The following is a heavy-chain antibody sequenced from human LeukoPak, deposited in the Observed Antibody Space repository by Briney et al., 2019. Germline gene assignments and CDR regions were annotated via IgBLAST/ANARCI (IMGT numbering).Heavy chain of an antibody. V-gene: IGHV3-23*01. J-gene: IGHJ4*02. Sequence: GGSLRLSCAAPGFTFSSYAMRWVGQAPGKGVEWVSDISGSGGSTYYADSVKGGFTISRDNSKNTLYLQMNSLRAEDTSVYYCAKDGIYCSSTSCYDNFDYWGQGTLVTVSS. D-gene: IGHD2-2*01. CDR3: AKDGIYCSSTSCYDNFDY. CDR1: GFTFSSYA. CDR2: ISGSGGST.